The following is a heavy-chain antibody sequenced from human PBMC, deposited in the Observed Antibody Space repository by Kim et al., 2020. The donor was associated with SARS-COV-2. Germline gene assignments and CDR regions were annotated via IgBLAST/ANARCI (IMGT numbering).Heavy chain of an antibody. D-gene: IGHD3-9*01. CDR3: AGVGTAPAGGIDS. V-gene: IGHV3-48*02. J-gene: IGHJ1*01. Sequence: YYTDSVKGQFTIARENDKNSLFLQMDRLRDEDTAVYYCAGVGTAPAGGIDSWGQGAVVTVSS.